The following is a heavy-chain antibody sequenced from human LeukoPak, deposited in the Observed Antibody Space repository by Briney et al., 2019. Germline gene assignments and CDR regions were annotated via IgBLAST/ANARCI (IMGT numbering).Heavy chain of an antibody. CDR3: ASLQWWEGRYKYFDY. CDR2: IYPGDSDT. D-gene: IGHD2-15*01. Sequence: GESLKISCQGSGYSFTSYWIGWVRQMPGKGLEWMGIIYPGDSDTRYSPSFQGHVTISADKSISTAYLQWSSLKASDTALYYCASLQWWEGRYKYFDYWGQGTLVTVSP. V-gene: IGHV5-51*01. CDR1: GYSFTSYW. J-gene: IGHJ4*02.